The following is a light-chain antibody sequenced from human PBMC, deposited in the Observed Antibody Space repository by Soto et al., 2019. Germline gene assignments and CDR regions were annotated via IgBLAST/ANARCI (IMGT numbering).Light chain of an antibody. CDR1: SSDVGGYNY. Sequence: QSALTQPASVSGSPGQSLTISCTGTSSDVGGYNYVSWYQQHPGKTPKLMIYEVSNRPSGVSNRFSGSKSGNTASLTISGLQAEDEAGYYCSSYTSSSTLGVFGGGTKLTVL. V-gene: IGLV2-14*01. CDR3: SSYTSSSTLGV. CDR2: EVS. J-gene: IGLJ2*01.